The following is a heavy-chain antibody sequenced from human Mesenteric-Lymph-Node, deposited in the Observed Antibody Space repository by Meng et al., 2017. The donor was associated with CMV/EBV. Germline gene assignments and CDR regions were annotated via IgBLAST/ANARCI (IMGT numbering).Heavy chain of an antibody. CDR3: ARSMVVRGNGFADY. CDR2: IYYSGST. D-gene: IGHD2-21*01. Sequence: GSLRLSCTVSGGSVSSGSYYWSWIRQPPGKGLEWIGYIYYSGSTNYNPSLKSRVTISVDTSKNQFSLKLSSVTAADTAVYYCARSMVVRGNGFADYWGQGTLVTVSS. CDR1: GGSVSSGSYY. V-gene: IGHV4-61*01. J-gene: IGHJ4*02.